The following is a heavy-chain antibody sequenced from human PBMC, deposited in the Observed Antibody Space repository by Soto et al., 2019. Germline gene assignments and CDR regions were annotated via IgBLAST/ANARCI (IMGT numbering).Heavy chain of an antibody. Sequence: PSETLSLTCTVSGGFISSYYWSWIRQPPGKGLEWIGYIYYSGSTNYNPSLKSRVTISVDTSKNQFSLKLSSVTAADTAVYYCARDHIVWTNSGSYFDYWGQGTLVTVSS. V-gene: IGHV4-59*01. J-gene: IGHJ4*02. CDR1: GGFISSYY. CDR3: ARDHIVWTNSGSYFDY. CDR2: IYYSGST. D-gene: IGHD1-26*01.